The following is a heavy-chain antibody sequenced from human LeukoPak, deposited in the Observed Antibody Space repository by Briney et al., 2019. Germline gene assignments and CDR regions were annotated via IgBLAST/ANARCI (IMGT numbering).Heavy chain of an antibody. CDR2: IYSGGST. CDR1: GFTVRSNY. J-gene: IGHJ3*02. Sequence: AGGSLRLSCAASGFTVRSNYMSWVRQAPGKGLEGVSVIYSGGSTYYADSVKGRFTISRDNSKNTLYLQMNSLRADDTAVYYCAREELWFGELRRSLAFDIWGQGTMVTVSS. D-gene: IGHD3-10*01. V-gene: IGHV3-66*01. CDR3: AREELWFGELRRSLAFDI.